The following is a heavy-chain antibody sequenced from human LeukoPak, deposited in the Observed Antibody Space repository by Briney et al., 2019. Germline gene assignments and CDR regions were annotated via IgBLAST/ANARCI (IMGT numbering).Heavy chain of an antibody. D-gene: IGHD6-13*01. CDR2: IYYSGST. CDR1: GGSISSSSYY. CDR3: AMLAAAGWVDYYYYMDV. V-gene: IGHV4-39*01. J-gene: IGHJ6*03. Sequence: SSETLSLTCTVSGGSISSSSYYWGWIRQPPGKGLEWIGSIYYSGSTYYNPSLKSRVTISVDTSKNQFSLKLSSVTAADTAVYYCAMLAAAGWVDYYYYMDVWGKGTTVTISS.